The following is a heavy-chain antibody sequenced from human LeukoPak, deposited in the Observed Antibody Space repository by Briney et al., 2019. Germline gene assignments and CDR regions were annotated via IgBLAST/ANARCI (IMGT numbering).Heavy chain of an antibody. Sequence: PSETLSLTCTVSGGSISSNSYYWGWIRQPPGKGLEWIRSIYYSGSPYYNPSLKSRVTISVDTSKNQLSLKVISVTAADTAVYYCARWRTARTGFDYWGQGTLVTVSS. CDR2: IYYSGSP. J-gene: IGHJ4*02. V-gene: IGHV4-39*01. CDR3: ARWRTARTGFDY. D-gene: IGHD3/OR15-3a*01. CDR1: GGSISSNSYY.